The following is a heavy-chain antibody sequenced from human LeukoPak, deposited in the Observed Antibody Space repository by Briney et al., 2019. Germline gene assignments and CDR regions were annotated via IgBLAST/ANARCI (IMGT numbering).Heavy chain of an antibody. V-gene: IGHV4-39*01. CDR3: ARHADLHDQLLRDFSLAYFDY. CDR2: IYYSGST. J-gene: IGHJ4*02. CDR1: GGSISSSSYY. Sequence: SETLSLTCTVSGGSISSSSYYWGWIRQPPGKGLEWIGSIYYSGSTYYNPSLKSRVTISVDTSKNQFSLKLSSVTAADTAVYYCARHADLHDQLLRDFSLAYFDYWGQGTLVTVSS. D-gene: IGHD1-26*01.